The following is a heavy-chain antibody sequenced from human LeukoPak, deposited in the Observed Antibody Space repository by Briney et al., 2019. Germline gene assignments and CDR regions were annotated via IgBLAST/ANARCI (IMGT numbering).Heavy chain of an antibody. V-gene: IGHV3-23*01. D-gene: IGHD3-10*01. CDR3: ARERAGIWDSFDY. CDR2: ISGSGGST. CDR1: GFTFSSYG. J-gene: IGHJ4*02. Sequence: GASLRLSCAASGFTFSSYGMSWVRQAPGKGLEWVSVISGSGGSTYSADSAKGRFTISRDNSKNTLYLQMNSLRAEDTAVYCCARERAGIWDSFDYWGQGTLVTVSS.